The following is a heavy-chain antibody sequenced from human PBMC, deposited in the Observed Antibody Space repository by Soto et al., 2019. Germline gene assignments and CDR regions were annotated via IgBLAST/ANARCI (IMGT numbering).Heavy chain of an antibody. Sequence: QVQLVESGGGVVQPGRSLRLSCAASGFTFSSYAMHWVRQAPGKGLEWVAVISYDGSNKYYADSVKGRFTISRDNSKNTLYLQMNSLRAEDTAVYYGAREAVADHFDYWGQGTLVTVSS. CDR1: GFTFSSYA. CDR2: ISYDGSNK. J-gene: IGHJ4*02. V-gene: IGHV3-30-3*01. CDR3: AREAVADHFDY. D-gene: IGHD6-19*01.